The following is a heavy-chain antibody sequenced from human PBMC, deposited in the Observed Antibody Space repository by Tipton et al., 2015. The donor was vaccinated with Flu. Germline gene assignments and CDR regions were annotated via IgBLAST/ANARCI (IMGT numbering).Heavy chain of an antibody. D-gene: IGHD2-2*01. CDR2: IYYSGST. Sequence: TLSLTCTVSGGSISSGGYYWRWIRQHPGKGLEWIGDIYYSGSTYYNPSLKSRVTISVDTSKNQFSLKLSSVTAADTAVYYCARKPGYCSSTSCYHYYGMDVWGQGTTVTVSS. CDR1: GGSISSGGYY. J-gene: IGHJ6*02. V-gene: IGHV4-31*03. CDR3: ARKPGYCSSTSCYHYYGMDV.